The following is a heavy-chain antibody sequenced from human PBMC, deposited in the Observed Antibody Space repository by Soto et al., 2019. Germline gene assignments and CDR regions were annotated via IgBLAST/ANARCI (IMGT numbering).Heavy chain of an antibody. V-gene: IGHV1-69*04. CDR1: GGTFSSFV. CDR3: AREGDMKFHSDSSDEPGY. CDR2: IIPSIGII. D-gene: IGHD3-22*01. J-gene: IGHJ4*02. Sequence: QVQLVQSGAEVKKPGSSVKVSCKASGGTFSSFVISWVRQAPGQGLEWMGRIIPSIGIINYAQKFQCRVTITADTSTSTAYMELSSLRSDDTAVYYCAREGDMKFHSDSSDEPGYWGQGTLVTVSS.